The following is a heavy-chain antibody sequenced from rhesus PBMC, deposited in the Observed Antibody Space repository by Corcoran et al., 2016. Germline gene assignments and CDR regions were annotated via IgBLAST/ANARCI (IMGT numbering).Heavy chain of an antibody. D-gene: IGHD1-26*01. V-gene: IGHV4-169*02. CDR2: IYGSGSST. J-gene: IGHJ4*01. CDR3: ASAGNWNYGGFDY. CDR1: GGSISSRF. Sequence: QVQLQESGPGLVKPSETLSVTCAGSGGSISSRFWNWIRQAPGKGLEWIGYIYGSGSSTNYNPSLKSRVTLSVDTSQNQLSLKLSSVTAADTAVYYCASAGNWNYGGFDYWGQGVLVTVSS.